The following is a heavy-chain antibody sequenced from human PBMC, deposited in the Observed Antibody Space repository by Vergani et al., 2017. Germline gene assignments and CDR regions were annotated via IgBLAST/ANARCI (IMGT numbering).Heavy chain of an antibody. Sequence: QVQLQQWGAGLLKPSETLSLTCAVYGGSFSGYYWSWIRQPPGKGLEWIGEINHSGSTNYNPSLKSRVTISVDTSKNQFSLKLSSVPAADPALYYCARVQDLYDFWSGYRVRYYYYMDVGGKGTTVTVSS. J-gene: IGHJ6*03. V-gene: IGHV4-34*01. CDR3: ARVQDLYDFWSGYRVRYYYYMDV. CDR1: GGSFSGYY. CDR2: INHSGST. D-gene: IGHD3-3*01.